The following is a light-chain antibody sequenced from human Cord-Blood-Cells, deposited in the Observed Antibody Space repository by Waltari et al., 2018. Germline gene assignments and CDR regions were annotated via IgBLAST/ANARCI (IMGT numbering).Light chain of an antibody. Sequence: QSALTQPASVCGSPGQSITISCTGTSSDVGSYNLVTWYQQHPGKAPKLMIYDGSNPPSGVSNRISGSQSGNTASLTSSGLQAEDEADYYCCSYAGSSTLVFGGGTKLTVL. CDR3: CSYAGSSTLV. V-gene: IGLV2-23*01. J-gene: IGLJ3*02. CDR1: SSDVGSYNL. CDR2: DGS.